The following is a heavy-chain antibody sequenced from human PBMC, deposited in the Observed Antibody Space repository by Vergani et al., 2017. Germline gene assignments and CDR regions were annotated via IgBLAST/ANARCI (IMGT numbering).Heavy chain of an antibody. V-gene: IGHV1-18*01. Sequence: QVQLVQSGAEVKKPGASVKVSCKASGYTFTDYGISWVRQAPGQGLEWMAWISPYNGNTDSAQNFQGRVTVTIDTSTTTAYMELTSLRSDDTAVYYCARDRPTSYDFWTDYYPFDSWGQGTLVTVSS. J-gene: IGHJ4*02. CDR1: GYTFTDYG. CDR3: ARDRPTSYDFWTDYYPFDS. CDR2: ISPYNGNT. D-gene: IGHD3-3*01.